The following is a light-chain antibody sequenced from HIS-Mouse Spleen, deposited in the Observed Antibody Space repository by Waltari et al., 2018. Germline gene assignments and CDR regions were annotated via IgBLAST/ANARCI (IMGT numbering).Light chain of an antibody. CDR3: QQLNSYPPP. CDR2: AAS. CDR1: QGISSS. J-gene: IGKJ1*01. Sequence: IQLTQSPSFLSASVGDRVPITCRASQGISSSLAWYQQKPGKAPKLLIYAASTLQSGVPSRFSGSGSGTAFTLTISSLQPEDFATYSCQQLNSYPPPFGQGTKVEI. V-gene: IGKV1-9*01.